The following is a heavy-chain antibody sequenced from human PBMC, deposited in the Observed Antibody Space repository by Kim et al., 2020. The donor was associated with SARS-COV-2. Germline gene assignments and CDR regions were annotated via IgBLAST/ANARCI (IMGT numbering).Heavy chain of an antibody. D-gene: IGHD6-6*01. CDR3: ARDSSSSPHIYYYYYYGMDV. V-gene: IGHV3-7*01. CDR1: GFTFSSYW. CDR2: IKQDGSEK. J-gene: IGHJ6*02. Sequence: GGSLRLSCAASGFTFSSYWMSWVRQAPGKGLEWVANIKQDGSEKYYVDSVKGRFTISRDNAKNSLYLQMNSLRAEDTAVYYCARDSSSSPHIYYYYYYGMDVWGHGTTVTVSS.